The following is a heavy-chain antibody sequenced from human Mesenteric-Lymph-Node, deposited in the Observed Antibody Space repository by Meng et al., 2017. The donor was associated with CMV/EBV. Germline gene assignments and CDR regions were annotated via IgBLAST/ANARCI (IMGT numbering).Heavy chain of an antibody. CDR1: GYTSTDYY. J-gene: IGHJ4*02. V-gene: IGHV1-2*02. D-gene: IGHD4-17*01. Sequence: ASVKVSCKASGYTSTDYYIHWVRQAPGKGLEWVAWINPNSGGTNFAHDFQGRVTMTRDTSISTAYMELNSLTSADTAVYYCARGRWTAVTHFDFWGQGTRVTVSS. CDR2: INPNSGGT. CDR3: ARGRWTAVTHFDF.